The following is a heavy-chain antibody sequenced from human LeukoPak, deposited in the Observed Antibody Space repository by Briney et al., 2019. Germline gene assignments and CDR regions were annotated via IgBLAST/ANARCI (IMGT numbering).Heavy chain of an antibody. CDR1: GFTVSSNS. V-gene: IGHV3-23*01. Sequence: GGSLRLSCTVSGFTVSSNSMSWVRQAPGKGLEWVSAISGSGGSTYYADSVKGRFTISRDNSKNTLYLQMNSLRAEDTAVYYCANAKTAVADTFDYWGQGTLVTVSS. D-gene: IGHD6-19*01. CDR2: ISGSGGST. J-gene: IGHJ4*02. CDR3: ANAKTAVADTFDY.